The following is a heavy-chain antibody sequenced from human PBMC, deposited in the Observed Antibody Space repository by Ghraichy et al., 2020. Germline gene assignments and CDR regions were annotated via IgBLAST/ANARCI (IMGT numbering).Heavy chain of an antibody. Sequence: GGSLRLSCAASGFTFSSYAMSWVRQAPGKGLEWVSAISGSGGSTYYADSVKGRFTISRDNSKNTLYLQMNSLRAEDTAVYYCAIRDIVVVVAATPNSSWGQGTLVTVSS. CDR3: AIRDIVVVVAATPNSS. J-gene: IGHJ5*02. V-gene: IGHV3-23*01. CDR1: GFTFSSYA. CDR2: ISGSGGST. D-gene: IGHD2-15*01.